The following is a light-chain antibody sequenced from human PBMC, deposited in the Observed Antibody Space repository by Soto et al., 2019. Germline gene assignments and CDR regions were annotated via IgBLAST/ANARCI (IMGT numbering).Light chain of an antibody. Sequence: EIVMTQSPATLSVSPGERATLSCRASQSVSSNLAWYQQKPGQAPRLLIYGASTRATGIPARFSGSGSGTEFTLTISSLHSEEIAVYYCQQYNNWPETFGQGTKLEIK. V-gene: IGKV3-15*01. J-gene: IGKJ2*01. CDR3: QQYNNWPET. CDR1: QSVSSN. CDR2: GAS.